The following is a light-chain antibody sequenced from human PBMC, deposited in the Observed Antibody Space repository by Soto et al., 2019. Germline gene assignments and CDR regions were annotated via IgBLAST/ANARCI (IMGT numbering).Light chain of an antibody. V-gene: IGKV2-28*01. J-gene: IGKJ1*01. CDR1: QSLLHSNGYNY. Sequence: DIVMTQSPLSLPVTPGEPASISCRSSQSLLHSNGYNYLDWYLQKPGQSPQLLIHLGSDRVSGVPDRFSGSGSGTDFTLKISRVEAEDVGIYYCMQALQTPRTFGQGTKVEIK. CDR3: MQALQTPRT. CDR2: LGS.